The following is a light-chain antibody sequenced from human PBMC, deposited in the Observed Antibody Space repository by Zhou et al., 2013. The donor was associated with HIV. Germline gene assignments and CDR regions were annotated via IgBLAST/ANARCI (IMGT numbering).Light chain of an antibody. V-gene: IGKV2-28*01. CDR3: MQALQTWT. CDR2: LGS. CDR1: QSLLHSNGYNY. Sequence: EPASISCRSSQSLLHSNGYNYLDWYLQKPGQSPQLLIHLGSTRASGVPDRFSGSGSGTDFTLKISRVEAEDVGVYYCMQALQTWTFGQGTKVEIK. J-gene: IGKJ1*01.